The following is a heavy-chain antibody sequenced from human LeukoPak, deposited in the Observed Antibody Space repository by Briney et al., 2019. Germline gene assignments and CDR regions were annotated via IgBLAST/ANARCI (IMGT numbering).Heavy chain of an antibody. CDR1: GYTITELS. Sequence: ASVKVSCKVFGYTITELSINWVRQPPAKGLEWMGGLHPEDGITIYAPKFQGRVTMTEDTSTNTAYMELNSLTSGDTAVYYCAVGFVSPGALDWGHGTLVIVSS. CDR3: AVGFVSPGALD. V-gene: IGHV1-24*01. CDR2: LHPEDGIT. J-gene: IGHJ4*01. D-gene: IGHD1-1*01.